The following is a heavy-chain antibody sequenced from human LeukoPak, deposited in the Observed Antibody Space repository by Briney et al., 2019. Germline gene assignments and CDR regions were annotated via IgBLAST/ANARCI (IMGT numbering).Heavy chain of an antibody. J-gene: IGHJ3*02. CDR3: ARPRGDSGSYFFSDAFDI. Sequence: SVKVSCKASGGTFSSYAISWVRQAPGQGFEWMGGIIPIFGTANYAQKFQGRVTITTDESTSTAYMELSSLRSEDTAVYYCARPRGDSGSYFFSDAFDIWGQGTMVTVSS. CDR2: IIPIFGTA. D-gene: IGHD1-26*01. V-gene: IGHV1-69*05. CDR1: GGTFSSYA.